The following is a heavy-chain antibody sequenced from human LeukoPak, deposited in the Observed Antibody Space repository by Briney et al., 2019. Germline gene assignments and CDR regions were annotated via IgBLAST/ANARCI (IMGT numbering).Heavy chain of an antibody. CDR3: ARAPPRGVGPTHFDY. CDR2: IYYTGRT. J-gene: IGHJ4*02. Sequence: SETLSLTCNVSGGSITSYYWSWIRQPPGKGLEWIGDIYYTGRTDYNSSHKSRVTISVDTSRSQFSLKLSSVTTADPAVYYCARAPPRGVGPTHFDYWGQGILVTVSS. CDR1: GGSITSYY. D-gene: IGHD1-26*01. V-gene: IGHV4-59*01.